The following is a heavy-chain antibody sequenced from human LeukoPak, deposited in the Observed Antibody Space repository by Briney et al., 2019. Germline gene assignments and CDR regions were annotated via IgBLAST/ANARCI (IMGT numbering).Heavy chain of an antibody. V-gene: IGHV4-59*01. CDR3: ARDQSGSYIFDY. CDR1: GDSISSYY. J-gene: IGHJ4*02. CDR2: IYYSGIT. Sequence: KPSETLSLTCTVSGDSISSYYWSWIRQPPGKGLEWIGSIYYSGITSYNPSLRSRVIISVQTSNNQFSLRLSFVTAADTAVYYCARDQSGSYIFDYWGQGALVTVSS. D-gene: IGHD1-26*01.